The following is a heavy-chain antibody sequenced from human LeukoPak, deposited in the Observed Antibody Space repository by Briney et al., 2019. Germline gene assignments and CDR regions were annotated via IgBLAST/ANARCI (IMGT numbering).Heavy chain of an antibody. V-gene: IGHV5-51*01. CDR1: GYSFTSYW. J-gene: IGHJ3*02. CDR3: ARHLGSSCTDDAFDI. Sequence: GESLKISCKGSGYSFTSYWIGWVRQMPGKGLEWMGIIYPGDSDTRYSPSFQGQVTLSADKSISTAYLQWSSLKASDTAMYYCARHLGSSCTDDAFDIWGQGTMVTVSS. D-gene: IGHD6-13*01. CDR2: IYPGDSDT.